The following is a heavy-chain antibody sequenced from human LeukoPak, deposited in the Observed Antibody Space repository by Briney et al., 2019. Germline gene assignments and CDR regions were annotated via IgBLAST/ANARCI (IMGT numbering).Heavy chain of an antibody. CDR3: ANPISYYDILTGQH. CDR2: ISGSGGST. CDR1: GFTFSSYA. D-gene: IGHD3-9*01. Sequence: GGSLRLSCAASGFTFSSYAMSWVRQAPGKGLEWVSAISGSGGSTYYADSVKGRFTISRDNSKNTLYLQMNSLRAEDTAVYYCANPISYYDILTGQHWGQGTLGTVSA. J-gene: IGHJ4*02. V-gene: IGHV3-23*01.